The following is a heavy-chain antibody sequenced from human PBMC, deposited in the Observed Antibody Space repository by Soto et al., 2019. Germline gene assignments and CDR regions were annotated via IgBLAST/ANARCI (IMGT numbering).Heavy chain of an antibody. V-gene: IGHV3-23*01. CDR3: TKGLHSYGYLSDY. Sequence: GGSLRLSCAASGFTFSDYAMSWVSQAPGKGLQWVSCISGRDGSTYYADSVKGRFTISRDNSKNTLYLQMNSLRAEDAAVYYCTKGLHSYGYLSDYWGQGTLVTVSS. CDR1: GFTFSDYA. J-gene: IGHJ4*02. D-gene: IGHD5-18*01. CDR2: ISGRDGST.